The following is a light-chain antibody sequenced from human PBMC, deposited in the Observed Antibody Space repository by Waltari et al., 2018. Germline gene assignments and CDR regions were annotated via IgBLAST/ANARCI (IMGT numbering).Light chain of an antibody. J-gene: IGLJ2*01. CDR1: KLGDKY. Sequence: SYELTQQPSVSVSPGQTASITCSGDKLGDKYACWYQQKPGQSPVLVIYQDSKRPSGIPERFSGSNSGNTATLTISGTQAMDEADYYCQAWDPHVVFGGGTKLTVL. CDR2: QDS. CDR3: QAWDPHVV. V-gene: IGLV3-1*01.